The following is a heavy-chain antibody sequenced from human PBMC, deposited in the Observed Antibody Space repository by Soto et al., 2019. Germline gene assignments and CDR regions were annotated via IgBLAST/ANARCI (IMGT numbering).Heavy chain of an antibody. CDR1: GGSISSGDYY. CDR2: IYYSGST. J-gene: IGHJ5*02. CDR3: ARDAEGPYNWFDP. V-gene: IGHV4-30-4*01. Sequence: SETLSLTCTVSGGSISSGDYYWSWIRQPPGKGLEWIGYIYYSGSTYYNPSLKSRVTISVDTSKNQFSLKLSSVTAADTAVYYRARDAEGPYNWFDPWGQGTLVTVSS.